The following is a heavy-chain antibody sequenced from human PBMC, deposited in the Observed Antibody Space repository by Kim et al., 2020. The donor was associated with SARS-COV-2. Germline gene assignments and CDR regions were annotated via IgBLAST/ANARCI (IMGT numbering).Heavy chain of an antibody. Sequence: ASVKVSCKASGYTFTSYAMNWVRQAPGQGLEWMGWINTNTGNPKYAQGFPGRFVFSLDTSVSTAYLKISSLKAEDTAVYYCARDGRDTIFAGVIDYYYGMDVWGQGTTVTVSS. J-gene: IGHJ6*02. D-gene: IGHD3-3*01. V-gene: IGHV7-4-1*02. CDR1: GYTFTSYA. CDR3: ARDGRDTIFAGVIDYYYGMDV. CDR2: INTNTGNP.